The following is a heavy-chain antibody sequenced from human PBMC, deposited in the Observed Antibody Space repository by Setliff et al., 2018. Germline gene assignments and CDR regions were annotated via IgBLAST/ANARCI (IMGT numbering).Heavy chain of an antibody. Sequence: GGSLRLSCAASGFTFSSYAMHWVRQAPGKGLEWVAVISYDGSNKYYADSVKGRFTISRDNSKNTLYLQLNSLRAEDTAVYYCVRGLPFDYWGQGTLVTVSS. CDR1: GFTFSSYA. J-gene: IGHJ4*02. V-gene: IGHV3-30*14. CDR2: ISYDGSNK. CDR3: VRGLPFDY.